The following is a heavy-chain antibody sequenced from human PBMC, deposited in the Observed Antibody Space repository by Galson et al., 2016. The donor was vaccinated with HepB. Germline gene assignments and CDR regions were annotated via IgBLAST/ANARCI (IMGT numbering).Heavy chain of an antibody. CDR1: GFTFSSHA. V-gene: IGHV3-21*01. CDR2: ISSSSSYI. CDR3: ARDALSGYYARDAFDI. J-gene: IGHJ3*02. D-gene: IGHD3-9*01. Sequence: SLRLSCAASGFTFSSHAMNWVRQAPGKGLELVSYISSSSSYIYYADAVKGRFIISRDNAKKSLYLQMNSLRDEDTAVYYCARDALSGYYARDAFDIWGQGTMVTVAS.